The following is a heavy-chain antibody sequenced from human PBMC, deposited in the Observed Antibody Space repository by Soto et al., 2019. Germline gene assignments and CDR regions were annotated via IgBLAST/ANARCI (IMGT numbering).Heavy chain of an antibody. J-gene: IGHJ4*02. CDR2: INPNSGGT. CDR3: ARDNRIVGATTDLGY. Sequence: GASVKVSCKASGYTFTGYYMHWVRQAPGQGLEWMGWINPNSGGTNYAQKFQGRVTMTRDTSISTAYMELSRLRSDDTAVYYCARDNRIVGATTDLGYWGQGTLVTVSS. D-gene: IGHD1-26*01. V-gene: IGHV1-2*02. CDR1: GYTFTGYY.